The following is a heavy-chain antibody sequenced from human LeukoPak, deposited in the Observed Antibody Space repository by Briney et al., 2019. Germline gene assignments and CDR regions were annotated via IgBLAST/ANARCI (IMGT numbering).Heavy chain of an antibody. Sequence: GGSLRLSCAASGFTFSSYWMSWVRQAPGKGLEWVANIKQDGSEKYYVDSVKGRFTISRDNAKNSLYLQMNSLRAGDTAVYYCARGFDWLRYSYFDYWGQGTLVTVSS. V-gene: IGHV3-7*03. CDR2: IKQDGSEK. CDR1: GFTFSSYW. D-gene: IGHD3-9*01. CDR3: ARGFDWLRYSYFDY. J-gene: IGHJ4*02.